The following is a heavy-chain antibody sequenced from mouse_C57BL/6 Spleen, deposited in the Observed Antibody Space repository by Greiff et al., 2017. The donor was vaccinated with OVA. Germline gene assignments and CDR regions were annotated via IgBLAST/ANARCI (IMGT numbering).Heavy chain of an antibody. J-gene: IGHJ3*01. CDR3: ARVGYGSSPAWFAY. CDR2: IHPNSGST. CDR1: GYTFTSYW. D-gene: IGHD1-1*01. V-gene: IGHV1-64*01. Sequence: QVQLQQPGAELVKPGASVKLSCKASGYTFTSYWMHWVKQRPGQGLEWIGMIHPNSGSTNYNEKFKSKATMPVDKSSSPAYMQLSSLTSDDSAVNYCARVGYGSSPAWFAYWGQGTLVTVSA.